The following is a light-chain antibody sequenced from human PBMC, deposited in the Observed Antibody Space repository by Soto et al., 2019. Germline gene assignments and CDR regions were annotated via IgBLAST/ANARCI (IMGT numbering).Light chain of an antibody. CDR2: GAS. Sequence: EIVLTQSPGTLSLSPGERATLPCRANQNLKFNSLAWYQQKPGQAPRLLIHGASNRATDIPDRFSGSGSGTDFTLTINRLEPEDFAVYFCQQYTSSPLTFGGGTKVEIK. CDR3: QQYTSSPLT. V-gene: IGKV3-20*01. CDR1: QNLKFNS. J-gene: IGKJ4*01.